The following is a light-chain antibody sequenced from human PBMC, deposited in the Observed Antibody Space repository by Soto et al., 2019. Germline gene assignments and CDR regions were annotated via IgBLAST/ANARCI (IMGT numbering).Light chain of an antibody. V-gene: IGKV1-39*01. CDR1: QSISSY. CDR3: QQNYSIPRT. Sequence: DIQMTQSPSSLSASVGDRVTITCRASQSISSYVNWYQQKPGKAPQLLIYAATSLQSGVPPRFSGSGSGTDFSLTITSLQPEDFATYSCQQNYSIPRTFGPGTKVDIK. J-gene: IGKJ3*01. CDR2: AAT.